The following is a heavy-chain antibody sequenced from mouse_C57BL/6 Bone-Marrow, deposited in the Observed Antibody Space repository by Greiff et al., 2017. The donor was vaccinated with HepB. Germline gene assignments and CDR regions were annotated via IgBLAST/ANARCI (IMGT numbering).Heavy chain of an antibody. CDR2: ISDGGSYT. D-gene: IGHD1-1*01. V-gene: IGHV5-4*01. CDR3: ARDPYYGSRVYAMDY. J-gene: IGHJ4*01. CDR1: GFTFSSYA. Sequence: EVKLMESGGGLVKPGGSLKLSCAASGFTFSSYAMSWVRQTPEKRLEWVATISDGGSYTYYPDNVKGRFTISRDNAKNNLYLQMSHLKSEDTAMYYCARDPYYGSRVYAMDYWGQGTSVTVSS.